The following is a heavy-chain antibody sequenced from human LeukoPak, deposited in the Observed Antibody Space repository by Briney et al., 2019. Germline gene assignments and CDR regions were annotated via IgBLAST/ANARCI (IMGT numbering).Heavy chain of an antibody. D-gene: IGHD2-21*01. CDR3: VRGDWYFES. Sequence: GGSLRLSCATSGFNFSDSRMTWVRQAPGKGLQWVANINRDGTEKHFLDSVEGRFTISRDSAKKSLYLLMNSLRPQDTAVYFCVRGDWYFESWGQGTLVTVSS. CDR1: GFNFSDSR. V-gene: IGHV3-7*04. CDR2: INRDGTEK. J-gene: IGHJ4*02.